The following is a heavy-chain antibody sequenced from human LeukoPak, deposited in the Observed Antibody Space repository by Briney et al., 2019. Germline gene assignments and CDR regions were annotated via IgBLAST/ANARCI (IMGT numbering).Heavy chain of an antibody. D-gene: IGHD3-16*02. CDR1: GGSIGSGGYY. Sequence: PSQTLSLTCTVSGGSIGSGGYYWSWIRQHPGKGLEWIGYIYYSGSTYYNPSLKSRVTISVDTSKNQFSLKLSSVTAADTAVYYCARNYDYVWGSYRERYYFDYWGQGTLVTVSS. J-gene: IGHJ4*02. V-gene: IGHV4-31*03. CDR3: ARNYDYVWGSYRERYYFDY. CDR2: IYYSGST.